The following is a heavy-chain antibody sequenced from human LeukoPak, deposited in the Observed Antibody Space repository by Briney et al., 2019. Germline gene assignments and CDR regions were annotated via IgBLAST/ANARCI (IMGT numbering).Heavy chain of an antibody. V-gene: IGHV3-64D*06. D-gene: IGHD6-19*01. CDR2: ISSNGGST. CDR3: VKPARRIAVADAFDY. CDR1: GFTFSSYA. Sequence: PGGSLRLSCSASGFTFSSYAMHWARQAPGKGLEYVSAISSNGGSTYYADSVKGRFTISRDNSKNTLYLQMSSLRAEDTAVYYCVKPARRIAVADAFDYWGQGTLVTVSS. J-gene: IGHJ4*02.